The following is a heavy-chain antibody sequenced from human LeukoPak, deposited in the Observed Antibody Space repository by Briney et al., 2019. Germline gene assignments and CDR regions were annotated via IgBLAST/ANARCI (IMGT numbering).Heavy chain of an antibody. CDR1: GFTFSSYS. CDR2: ISGSTTYI. V-gene: IGHV3-21*01. Sequence: PGGSLRLSCTASGFTFSSYSMNWVRQAPGKGLEWVSSISGSTTYIYYADSVKGRFTISRDSAKNSLYLQMNSLRAEDTAVYYCARTIEVVTAKKVGSTGYFQHWGQGTLVTVSS. CDR3: ARTIEVVTAKKVGSTGYFQH. J-gene: IGHJ1*01. D-gene: IGHD2-21*02.